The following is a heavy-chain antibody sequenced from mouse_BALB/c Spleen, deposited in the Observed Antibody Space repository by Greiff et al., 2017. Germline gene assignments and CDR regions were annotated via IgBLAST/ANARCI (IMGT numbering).Heavy chain of an antibody. V-gene: IGHV1S81*02. J-gene: IGHJ1*01. CDR2: INPSNGRT. CDR1: GYTFTSYW. Sequence: QVQLQQPGAELVKPGASVKLSCKASGYTFTSYWMHWVKQRPGQGLEWIGEINPSNGRTNYNEKFKSKATLTVDKSSSTAYMQLSSLTSEDSAVYYCARDYGYDGGYCDVWGAGTTVTVSS. CDR3: ARDYGYDGGYCDV. D-gene: IGHD2-2*01.